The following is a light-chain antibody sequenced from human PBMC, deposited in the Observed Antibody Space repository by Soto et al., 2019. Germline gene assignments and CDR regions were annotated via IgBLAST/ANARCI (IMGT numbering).Light chain of an antibody. CDR2: DVS. V-gene: IGKV1-5*01. Sequence: IHITHPXSXXSXXXXXXXXIXXRASQSINAWLAWYQQKPGKAPKLLIYDVSTLDSGVPSRFSGSASGTEFTLTISSLDSDDFATYYCQQYHRYSTFGQGTKVDIK. CDR1: QSINAW. CDR3: QQYHRYST. J-gene: IGKJ1*01.